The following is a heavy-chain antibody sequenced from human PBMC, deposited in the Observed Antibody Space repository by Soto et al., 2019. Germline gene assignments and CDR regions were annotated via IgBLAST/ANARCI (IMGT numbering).Heavy chain of an antibody. J-gene: IGHJ4*02. CDR3: AKDPTNYGIPYDY. CDR2: ISGSGGST. D-gene: IGHD4-17*01. V-gene: IGHV3-23*01. Sequence: GGSLRLSCAASGFTFRSYAMSWVRQAPGKGLEWVSAISGSGGSTYYADSVKGRFTISRDNSKSTLYLQMNSLRAEDTAVYYCAKDPTNYGIPYDYWGQGTLVTVSS. CDR1: GFTFRSYA.